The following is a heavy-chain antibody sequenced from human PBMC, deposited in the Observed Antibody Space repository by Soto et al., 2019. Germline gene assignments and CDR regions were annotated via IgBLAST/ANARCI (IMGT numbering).Heavy chain of an antibody. Sequence: GASVKVSCKASGYTFTSYGISWVRQAPGQGLEWMGWISAYNGNTNYAQKLQGRVTMTTDTSTSTAYMELRSLRSDDTAVYYCASSTQTYCSGGSCYPEYFQHWGQGTLVTVSS. CDR3: ASSTQTYCSGGSCYPEYFQH. CDR2: ISAYNGNT. CDR1: GYTFTSYG. D-gene: IGHD2-15*01. V-gene: IGHV1-18*01. J-gene: IGHJ1*01.